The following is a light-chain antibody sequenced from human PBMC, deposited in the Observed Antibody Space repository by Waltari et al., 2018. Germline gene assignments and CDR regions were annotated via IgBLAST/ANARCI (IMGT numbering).Light chain of an antibody. Sequence: QSVLTQPPSVSGAPGQRVTISCTGSSSNFGAGYDVHWYQQLPGSAPRLLIYADTNRPLGVPARVCGSRSGSSASLAISGLQAEDEADYYCQSYDTSLSSHVFGSGTKVTVL. J-gene: IGLJ1*01. V-gene: IGLV1-40*01. CDR1: SSNFGAGYD. CDR2: ADT. CDR3: QSYDTSLSSHV.